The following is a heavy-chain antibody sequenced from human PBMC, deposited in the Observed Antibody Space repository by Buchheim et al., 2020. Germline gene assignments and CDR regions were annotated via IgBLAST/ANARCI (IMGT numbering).Heavy chain of an antibody. D-gene: IGHD3-10*01. J-gene: IGHJ4*02. V-gene: IGHV3-30-3*01. Sequence: QVQLVESGGGVVQPGRSLRLSCAASGFTFSSYAMHWVRQAPGKGLEWVAVISYDGSNKYYADSVKGRFTISRDNSKNTLYLQMNSLRAEDTAVYYCASLLGFATDFDYWGQGTL. CDR1: GFTFSSYA. CDR3: ASLLGFATDFDY. CDR2: ISYDGSNK.